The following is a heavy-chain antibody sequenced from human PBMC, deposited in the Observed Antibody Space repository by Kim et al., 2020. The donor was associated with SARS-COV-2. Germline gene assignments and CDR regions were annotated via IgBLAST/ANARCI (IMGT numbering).Heavy chain of an antibody. CDR2: ISYDGSHK. CDR1: GFTFNTYG. D-gene: IGHD1-26*01. CDR3: ARSFSGSYFGYDY. V-gene: IGHV3-30*03. Sequence: GGSLRLSCAASGFTFNTYGMHWVRQAPGKGLEWVAVISYDGSHKYYVDSVKGRFTICRDNPKNTLYLQMNSLRIEDTAVYYCARSFSGSYFGYDYWGQGSLVTVSS. J-gene: IGHJ4*02.